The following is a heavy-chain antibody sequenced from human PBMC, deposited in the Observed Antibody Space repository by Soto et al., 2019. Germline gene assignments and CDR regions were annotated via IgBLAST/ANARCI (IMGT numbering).Heavy chain of an antibody. CDR3: ARGSRRYCSGGSCRRKNYYYYYMDV. CDR1: GGSFSGYY. J-gene: IGHJ6*03. CDR2: INHSGST. D-gene: IGHD2-15*01. V-gene: IGHV4-34*01. Sequence: PSETLSLTCAVCGGSFSGYYWSWIRQPPGKGLEWIGEINHSGSTNYNPSLKSRVTISVDTSKNQFSLKLSSVTAADTAVYYCARGSRRYCSGGSCRRKNYYYYYMDVWGKGTTVT.